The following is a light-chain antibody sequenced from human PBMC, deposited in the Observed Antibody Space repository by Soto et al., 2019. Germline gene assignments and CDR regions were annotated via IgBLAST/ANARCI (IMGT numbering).Light chain of an antibody. CDR3: QQYKNWPL. J-gene: IGKJ5*01. CDR2: GAS. V-gene: IGKV3-15*01. Sequence: EIHIAQSSATLSVSPGEGVTLSCRASQSVRSHLAWYQQKPGQPPRLLIYGASTRATGIPARFSGSGFGTEFTLTISSLQSEDFAVYYCQQYKNWPLFGQGTRLEIK. CDR1: QSVRSH.